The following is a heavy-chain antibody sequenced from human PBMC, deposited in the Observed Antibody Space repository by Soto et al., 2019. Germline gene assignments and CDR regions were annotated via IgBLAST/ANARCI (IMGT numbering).Heavy chain of an antibody. D-gene: IGHD6-6*01. J-gene: IGHJ6*02. Sequence: CAASRFTFSNYSMSWVRQAPGKGLEWVSGMNSGGRTYYADSGKGRFTISRDTSKNTLYLQMNSLRADDTAVFDCAKALQYSSSRDYFYYGMDVWRQGTTVTVSS. CDR1: RFTFSNYS. CDR3: AKALQYSSSRDYFYYGMDV. V-gene: IGHV3-23*01. CDR2: MNSGGRT.